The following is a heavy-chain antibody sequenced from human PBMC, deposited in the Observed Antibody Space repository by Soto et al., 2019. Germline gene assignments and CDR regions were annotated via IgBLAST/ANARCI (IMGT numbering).Heavy chain of an antibody. V-gene: IGHV1-2*02. D-gene: IGHD3-22*01. J-gene: IGHJ4*02. CDR3: ARVFSYYYDSSGYYSDGDY. CDR2: TXPNSGGT. CDR1: GYTXTXYY. Sequence: QVQLVXXXXXVKKPGASVKVSCKASGYTXTXYYMHWVRQAPGQGLXXXGWTXPNSGGTNYAQKFQGRVTMTRNTSISTAYMELSRLRSDDTAVYYCARVFSYYYDSSGYYSDGDYWGQGTLVTVSS.